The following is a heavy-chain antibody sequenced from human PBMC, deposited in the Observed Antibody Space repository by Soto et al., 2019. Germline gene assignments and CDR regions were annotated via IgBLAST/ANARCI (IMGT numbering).Heavy chain of an antibody. D-gene: IGHD2-15*01. Sequence: QVQLVQSGAEVKKPGASVKVSCKASGYTFTNFGISWVRQAPGQGLEWMGWISAYNGNTNYAQNFQGRVTMTTDTATCTANMGRRSLRSEDTAVYYCARGGTPIDYGGQGTLVTVSS. CDR2: ISAYNGNT. CDR1: GYTFTNFG. J-gene: IGHJ4*02. CDR3: ARGGTPIDY. V-gene: IGHV1-18*01.